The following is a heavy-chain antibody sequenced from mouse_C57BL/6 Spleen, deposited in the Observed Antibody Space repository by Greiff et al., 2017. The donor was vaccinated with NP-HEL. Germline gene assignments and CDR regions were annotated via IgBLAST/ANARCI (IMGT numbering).Heavy chain of an antibody. J-gene: IGHJ4*01. CDR1: GYSFTSYY. CDR3: ARITYAMDY. CDR2: IYPGSDNT. V-gene: IGHV1-66*01. D-gene: IGHD1-3*01. Sequence: VQLQESGPELVKPGASVKISCKASGYSFTSYYIHWVKQRPGQGLEWIGWIYPGSDNTKYNEKFKGRASLTADTSSSTAYMQLSSLTSEDSAVYYCARITYAMDYWGQGTSVTVSS.